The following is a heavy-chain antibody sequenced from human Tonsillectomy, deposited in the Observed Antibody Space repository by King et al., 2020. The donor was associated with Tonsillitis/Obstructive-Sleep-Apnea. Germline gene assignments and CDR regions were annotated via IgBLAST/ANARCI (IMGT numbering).Heavy chain of an antibody. V-gene: IGHV3-30*04. Sequence: QLVESGGGVVQPGRSLRLSCAASGFMFSSYAMQWVRQAPGKGLEWLAVVSYDGNTKHYADSVKGRFTISRDNSENTLFLVMNGLSGEDTAIYYCARVDGMYNWNDGVLDYWGQGTVVTVTS. J-gene: IGHJ4*02. CDR1: GFMFSSYA. CDR3: ARVDGMYNWNDGVLDY. D-gene: IGHD1-1*01. CDR2: VSYDGNTK.